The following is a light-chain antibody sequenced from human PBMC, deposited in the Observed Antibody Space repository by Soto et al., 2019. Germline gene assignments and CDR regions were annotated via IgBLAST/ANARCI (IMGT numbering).Light chain of an antibody. Sequence: QSVLTQPASVSGPPGQSITISCTGTSSDVGGYNYVSWYQQHPGKAPKLMIYEVSNRPSGVSNRFSGSKSGNTASLTISGLQAEDEADYYCSSYTSSRDYVFGTGTKVTVL. V-gene: IGLV2-14*01. CDR1: SSDVGGYNY. CDR3: SSYTSSRDYV. CDR2: EVS. J-gene: IGLJ1*01.